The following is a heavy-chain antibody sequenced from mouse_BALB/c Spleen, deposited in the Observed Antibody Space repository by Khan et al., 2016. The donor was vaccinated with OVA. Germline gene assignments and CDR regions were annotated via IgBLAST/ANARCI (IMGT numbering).Heavy chain of an antibody. V-gene: IGHV1-61*01. CDR2: IDPSDRES. Sequence: QVQLKQPGAELVRPGASVKLSCKASGYTFTSYWMNWVKQRPGHGLEWIGRIDPSDRESHYNQMFREKATLTVDKSSSTAYMELSSLTSEDSAVYYCARREKYGYDPSWFAYWGQGTLVTVSA. J-gene: IGHJ3*01. CDR1: GYTFTSYW. CDR3: ARREKYGYDPSWFAY. D-gene: IGHD2-2*01.